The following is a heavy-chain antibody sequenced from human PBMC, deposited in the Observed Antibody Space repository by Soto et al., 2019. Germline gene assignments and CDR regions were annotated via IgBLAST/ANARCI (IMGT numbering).Heavy chain of an antibody. V-gene: IGHV3-33*03. D-gene: IGHD2-15*01. J-gene: IGHJ4*02. CDR1: GFSISYYG. CDR3: AKNIEAGTYSLTIDY. CDR2: IWHDGSNE. Sequence: QVQLVESGGGVVQPGRSLRLSCAPSGFSISYYGMHWVRQAPGKGLEWVVIIWHDGSNEYYADSVKGRFTISRDKSKNTLYLQMNSLRAEDTAIYFCAKNIEAGTYSLTIDYWGQGTLVTVSS.